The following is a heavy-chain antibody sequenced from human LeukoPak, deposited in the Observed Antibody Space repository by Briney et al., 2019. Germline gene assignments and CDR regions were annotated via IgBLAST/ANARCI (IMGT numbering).Heavy chain of an antibody. Sequence: GGSLRLSCAASGFTFSHAWMSWVRQAPGKGLEWVGRIKSKTDGGTTDYAAPVKGRFTISRDDSKNTLYLQMNSLRAEDTAVYYCTRDPIVGAPDYFDYWGQGTLVTVSS. CDR3: TRDPIVGAPDYFDY. V-gene: IGHV3-15*01. J-gene: IGHJ4*02. CDR1: GFTFSHAW. CDR2: IKSKTDGGTT. D-gene: IGHD1-26*01.